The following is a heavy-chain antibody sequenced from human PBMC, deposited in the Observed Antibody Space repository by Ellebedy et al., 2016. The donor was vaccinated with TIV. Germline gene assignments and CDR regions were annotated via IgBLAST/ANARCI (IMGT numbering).Heavy chain of an antibody. CDR3: ARAEGSGSYYPPGMDV. Sequence: SVKVSXXASGFTFTSSAVQWVRQARGQRLEWIGWIVVGSGNTNYAQKFQGRVTMTRDTSTSTVYMELSSLRSEDTAVYYCARAEGSGSYYPPGMDVWGQGTTVTVSS. D-gene: IGHD1-26*01. V-gene: IGHV1-58*01. CDR2: IVVGSGNT. J-gene: IGHJ6*02. CDR1: GFTFTSSA.